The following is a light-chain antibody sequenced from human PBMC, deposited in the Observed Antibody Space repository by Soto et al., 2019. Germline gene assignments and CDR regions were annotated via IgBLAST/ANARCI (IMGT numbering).Light chain of an antibody. CDR2: DTS. V-gene: IGKV3-11*01. CDR3: QHYGSSPCT. Sequence: NVWRRSPATLPCTQGERAPLSGRASQSGSMYLAWYQQKPGQAPRLLIYDTSNRATGIPARFSGSGSGTDFTLTISSLEPEDFAVYCCQHYGSSPCTFGPGTLLEI. J-gene: IGKJ5*01. CDR1: QSGSMY.